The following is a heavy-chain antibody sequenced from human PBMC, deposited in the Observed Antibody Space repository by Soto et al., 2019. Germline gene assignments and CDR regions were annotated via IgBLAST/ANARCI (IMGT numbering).Heavy chain of an antibody. CDR2: IYYSGNT. J-gene: IGHJ4*02. V-gene: IGHV4-31*03. D-gene: IGHD3-22*01. CDR3: AREPSYDTSGYDY. Sequence: PSETLSLTCTVSGGSISSGGYYWTWIRQHPGKGLEWIGFIYYSGNTYYNPSLKSRVTISVDTSKNQFSLRLTSVTAADTAVYYCAREPSYDTSGYDYWGQGTLVTVSS. CDR1: GGSISSGGYY.